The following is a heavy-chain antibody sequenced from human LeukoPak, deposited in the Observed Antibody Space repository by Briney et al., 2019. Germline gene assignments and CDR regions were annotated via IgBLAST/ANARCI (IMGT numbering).Heavy chain of an antibody. CDR2: VSYSGST. Sequence: SETLSLTCTVSGASISNYYWTWIRQPPGRGLEWLGYVSYSGSTNYYNPSLKSRLTISVDTSKNQFSLKLSSVTAADTAVYYCARVTVATIVDYWGQGTLVTVSS. J-gene: IGHJ4*02. D-gene: IGHD5-12*01. CDR3: ARVTVATIVDY. V-gene: IGHV4-59*01. CDR1: GASISNYY.